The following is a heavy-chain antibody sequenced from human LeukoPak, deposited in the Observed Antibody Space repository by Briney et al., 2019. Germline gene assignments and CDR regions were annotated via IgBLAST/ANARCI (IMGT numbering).Heavy chain of an antibody. CDR1: GFTFGDYG. CDR3: AKLISWLVEYFDY. D-gene: IGHD6-13*01. J-gene: IGHJ4*02. CDR2: ISGSGGST. Sequence: GGSLRLSCAASGFTFGDYGMSWVRQAPGKGLEWVSAISGSGGSTYYADSVKGRFTISRDNSKNTLYLQMNSLRAEDTAVYYCAKLISWLVEYFDYWGQGTLVTVPS. V-gene: IGHV3-23*01.